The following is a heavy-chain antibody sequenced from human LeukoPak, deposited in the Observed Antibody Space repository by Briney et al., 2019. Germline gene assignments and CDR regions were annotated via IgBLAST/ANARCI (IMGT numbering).Heavy chain of an antibody. J-gene: IGHJ4*02. Sequence: ASVKVSCKASGYTFTGYYMHWVRQAPGQGLEWMGWINPNSGNTGYAQKFQGRVTITRNTSISTAYMELSSLRSEDTAVYYCARDGEGYYSGSGLFDYWGQGTLVTVSS. D-gene: IGHD3-10*01. V-gene: IGHV1-8*03. CDR2: INPNSGNT. CDR1: GYTFTGYY. CDR3: ARDGEGYYSGSGLFDY.